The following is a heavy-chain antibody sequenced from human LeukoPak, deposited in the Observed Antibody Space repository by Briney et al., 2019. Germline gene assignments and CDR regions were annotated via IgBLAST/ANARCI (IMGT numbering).Heavy chain of an antibody. Sequence: GGSLRLSCTASGFTFGDYAMSWVRQAPGKRLEWVGFIRSKAYGGTTEYAASVKGRFTISRDDSKSIAYLQMNSLKTEDTAVYYCTRGGAAYSSGQNDYWGQGTLVTVSS. CDR3: TRGGAAYSSGQNDY. CDR2: IRSKAYGGTT. V-gene: IGHV3-49*04. D-gene: IGHD6-19*01. CDR1: GFTFGDYA. J-gene: IGHJ4*02.